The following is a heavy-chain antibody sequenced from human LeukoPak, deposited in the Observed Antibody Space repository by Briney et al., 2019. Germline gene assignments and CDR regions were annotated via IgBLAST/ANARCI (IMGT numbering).Heavy chain of an antibody. D-gene: IGHD3-10*01. CDR3: AKSNGYGLVDI. Sequence: SETLSLTCAVYGGAFSGYYWSWIRQPPGKGLEWIGEINHSGSTNYNPSLKSRVTISLDTSRNQFSLKLNSVTAADTAVYYCAKSNGYGLVDIWGQGTMVTVSS. J-gene: IGHJ3*02. CDR1: GGAFSGYY. V-gene: IGHV4-34*01. CDR2: INHSGST.